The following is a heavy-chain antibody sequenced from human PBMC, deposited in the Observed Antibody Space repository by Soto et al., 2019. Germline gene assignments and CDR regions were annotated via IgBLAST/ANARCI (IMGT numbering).Heavy chain of an antibody. CDR2: IYYSGST. CDR3: ARALYCSGGSCYYFDY. CDR1: GGSISSGGYY. J-gene: IGHJ4*02. Sequence: SETLSLTCTVSGGSISSGGYYWSWIRQHPGKGLEWIGYIYYSGSTYYNPSLKSRVTISVDTSKNQFSLKLSSVTAADTAVYYCARALYCSGGSCYYFDYWGQGTLVTVSS. V-gene: IGHV4-31*03. D-gene: IGHD2-15*01.